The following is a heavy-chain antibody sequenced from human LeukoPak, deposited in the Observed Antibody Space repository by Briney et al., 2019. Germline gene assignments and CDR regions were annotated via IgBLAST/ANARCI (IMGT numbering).Heavy chain of an antibody. D-gene: IGHD4-17*01. CDR2: VSGSGDGT. CDR1: GFTFTSYA. V-gene: IGHV3-23*01. J-gene: IGHJ4*02. Sequence: PGGSLRLSCAASGFTFTSYAMSWVRQTPGEGLEWVSSVSGSGDGTYYAHSVKGRFTISRDNSKKTLDLHMDSLRAEDTAVYYCAKERLGGNYGDYAVDYWGQGTMVAVSS. CDR3: AKERLGGNYGDYAVDY.